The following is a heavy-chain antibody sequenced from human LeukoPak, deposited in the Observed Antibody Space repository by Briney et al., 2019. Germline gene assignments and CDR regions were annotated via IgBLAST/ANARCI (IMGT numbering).Heavy chain of an antibody. J-gene: IGHJ3*02. CDR1: GFTFSSYN. Sequence: GGSLRLSCAASGFTFSSYNMNWVRQAPGKGLEWVSSITSSSNYIYYADSVKGRFTISRDNSKNTLYLQMNSLRAEDTAVYYCAREKMYSSGWSDAFDIWGQGTMVTVSS. D-gene: IGHD6-19*01. CDR2: ITSSSNYI. CDR3: AREKMYSSGWSDAFDI. V-gene: IGHV3-21*01.